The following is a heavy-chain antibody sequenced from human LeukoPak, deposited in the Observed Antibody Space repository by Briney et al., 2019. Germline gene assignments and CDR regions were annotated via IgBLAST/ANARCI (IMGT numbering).Heavy chain of an antibody. CDR3: ARDRDDYGDPDAFNV. J-gene: IGHJ3*01. CDR2: IWSDGSNK. Sequence: PGMSLRLSCAASGFIFSSYGMHWVRQAPGKGPEWVAVIWSDGSNKLYADSVRGRFTISRDNSKNTLYLQMNSLRAEDTAVYYCARDRDDYGDPDAFNVWGQGAVVTVSS. V-gene: IGHV3-33*01. D-gene: IGHD4-17*01. CDR1: GFIFSSYG.